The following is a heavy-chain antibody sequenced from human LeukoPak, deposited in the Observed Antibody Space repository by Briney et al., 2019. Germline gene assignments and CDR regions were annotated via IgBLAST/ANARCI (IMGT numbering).Heavy chain of an antibody. CDR1: GYTFTSYG. V-gene: IGHV1-18*01. CDR3: ARVIAARWFDP. J-gene: IGHJ5*02. CDR2: ISAYNGNT. Sequence: ASVKVSSKASGYTFTSYGISWVRQAPGQGLEWMGWISAYNGNTNYAKKLQGRVTMTTDTSTSTAYMELRSLSSDDTAVYYCARVIAARWFDPWGQGTLVTVSS. D-gene: IGHD6-6*01.